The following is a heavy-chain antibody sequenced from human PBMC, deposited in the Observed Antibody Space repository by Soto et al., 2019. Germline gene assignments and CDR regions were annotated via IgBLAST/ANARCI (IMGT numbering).Heavy chain of an antibody. Sequence: QVQLVESGGGVVQPGRSLRLSCAASRFSFSDYAMHWVRQAPGKGLEWVAVISHDGTNKEYADSVKGRFTISRDNSNNTLYLQMNSLRGEDTAVYYCARGPRVVTSDYWGQGSLVTVSS. CDR2: ISHDGTNK. CDR1: RFSFSDYA. J-gene: IGHJ4*02. D-gene: IGHD2-21*02. CDR3: ARGPRVVTSDY. V-gene: IGHV3-30-3*01.